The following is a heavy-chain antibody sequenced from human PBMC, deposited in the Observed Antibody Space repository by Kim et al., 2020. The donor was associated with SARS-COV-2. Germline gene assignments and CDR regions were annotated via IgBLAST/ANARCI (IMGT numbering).Heavy chain of an antibody. Sequence: KDYADSVKGRFTISRDNSKNALYLQMNSLGAEDTAVYYCARDRIAVAVFDYWGQGTLVTVSS. D-gene: IGHD6-19*01. CDR2: K. J-gene: IGHJ4*02. V-gene: IGHV3-30*01. CDR3: ARDRIAVAVFDY.